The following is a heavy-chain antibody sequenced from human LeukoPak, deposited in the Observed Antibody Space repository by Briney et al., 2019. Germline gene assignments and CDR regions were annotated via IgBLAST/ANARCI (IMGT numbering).Heavy chain of an antibody. Sequence: GGSLRLSCAASGFTFDDYAMHWVRQAPGKGLEWVSGISWNSGSIGYADSVKGRFTISRDNAKNSLYLQMNSLRAEDTALYYCAKDFGVFVYWGQGTLVTVSS. D-gene: IGHD2-8*01. CDR2: ISWNSGSI. J-gene: IGHJ4*02. V-gene: IGHV3-9*01. CDR1: GFTFDDYA. CDR3: AKDFGVFVY.